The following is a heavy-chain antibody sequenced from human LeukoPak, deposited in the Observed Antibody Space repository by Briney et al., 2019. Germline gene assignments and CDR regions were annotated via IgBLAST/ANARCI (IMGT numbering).Heavy chain of an antibody. J-gene: IGHJ5*02. Sequence: GESLKISCKGSGYSFSNFWIGWVRQMPGKGLEWMGIIYPGDSDTRYSPSFQGQVTISADKSISTAYVQWSSLKASDTAMYYCARLYDILTSNSFDPWGQGTLVTVSS. CDR2: IYPGDSDT. D-gene: IGHD3-9*01. CDR3: ARLYDILTSNSFDP. V-gene: IGHV5-51*01. CDR1: GYSFSNFW.